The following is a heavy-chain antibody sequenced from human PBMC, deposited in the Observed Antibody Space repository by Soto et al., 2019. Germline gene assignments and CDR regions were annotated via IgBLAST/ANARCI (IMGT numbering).Heavy chain of an antibody. V-gene: IGHV4-39*01. CDR1: GGSISSSSYY. CDR3: ARLQGSYFLCYGMDV. CDR2: IYYSGST. Sequence: PSETLSLTCTVSGGSISSSSYYWGWIRQPPGKGLEWIGSIYYSGSTYYNPSLKSRVTISVDTSKNQFSLKLSSVTAADTAVYYCARLQGSYFLCYGMDVWGQGTTVTVSS. J-gene: IGHJ6*02. D-gene: IGHD1-26*01.